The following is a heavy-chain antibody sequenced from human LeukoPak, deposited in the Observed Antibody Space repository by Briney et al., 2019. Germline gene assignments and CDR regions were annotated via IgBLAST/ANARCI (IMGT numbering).Heavy chain of an antibody. CDR3: ARENSGSHGN. CDR2: INPNSGGT. J-gene: IGHJ4*02. D-gene: IGHD1-26*01. CDR1: GYTFTGYY. V-gene: IGHV1-2*06. Sequence: APVKVSCKASGYTFTGYYMHWVRQAPGQGLEWMGRINPNSGGTNYAQKFQGRVTITRDTSISAAYMELSRLRSDDTAVYYCARENSGSHGNWGQGTLVTVSS.